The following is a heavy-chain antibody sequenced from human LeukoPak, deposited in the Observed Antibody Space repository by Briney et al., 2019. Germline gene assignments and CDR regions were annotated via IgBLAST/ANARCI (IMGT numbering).Heavy chain of an antibody. J-gene: IGHJ4*02. CDR3: ARGLRFDY. V-gene: IGHV4-34*01. CDR1: GGSFSGYY. CDR2: INHSRST. D-gene: IGHD4-17*01. Sequence: PSETLSLTCAVYGGSFSGYYWSWIRQPPGKGLEWIGEINHSRSTNYNPSLKSRVTISVDTSKNQFSLKLSSVTAADTAVYYCARGLRFDYWGQGTLVTVSS.